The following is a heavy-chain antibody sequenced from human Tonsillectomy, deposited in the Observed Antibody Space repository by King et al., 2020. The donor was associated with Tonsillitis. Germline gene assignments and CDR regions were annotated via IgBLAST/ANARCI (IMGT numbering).Heavy chain of an antibody. CDR2: ISGGGSST. CDR1: GFTFNTYA. D-gene: IGHD6-13*01. CDR3: ARGIASSWSDYFDY. Sequence: VQLVESGGGLVQPGGSLRLSCAASGFTFNTYAISWVRQAPGKGLEWVSDISGGGSSTYYADSGKGRFTIPRENSKNTLYLQMNSLRAEDTAVYYCARGIASSWSDYFDYWGQGTRVTVSS. V-gene: IGHV3-23*04. J-gene: IGHJ4*02.